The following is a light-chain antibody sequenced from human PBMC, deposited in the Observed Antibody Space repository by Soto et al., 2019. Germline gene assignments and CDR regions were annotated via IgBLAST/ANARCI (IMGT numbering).Light chain of an antibody. CDR1: QSVRSK. J-gene: IGKJ1*01. V-gene: IGKV3-15*01. CDR2: DAS. CDR3: QHYNNWPA. Sequence: EIVMTQSPATLSVSPGERATLSCRASQSVRSKLAWYQQKPGQAPRLLIYDASTRAPGVPARFSGSGSGTXXXXTXXXLQSEDFAVYSCQHYNNWPAFGQGTKVEIK.